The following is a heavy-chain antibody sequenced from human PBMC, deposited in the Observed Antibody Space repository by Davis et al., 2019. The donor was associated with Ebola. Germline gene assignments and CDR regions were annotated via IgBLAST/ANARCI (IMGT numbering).Heavy chain of an antibody. V-gene: IGHV4-39*01. CDR1: GGSISSRGSF. CDR2: ISYSGTT. D-gene: IGHD3-16*01. Sequence: SETLSLTCTVSGGSISSRGSFWGWFRQPPGKGLEWIATISYSGTTYYNPSLKSRVTMSVDASRNQFSLNLSSVTAADTAVFYCARHRLGTFYEPPNYWGQGTLVTVSS. J-gene: IGHJ4*02. CDR3: ARHRLGTFYEPPNY.